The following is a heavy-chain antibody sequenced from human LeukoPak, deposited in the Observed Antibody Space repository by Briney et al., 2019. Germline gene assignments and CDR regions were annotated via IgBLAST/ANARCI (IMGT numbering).Heavy chain of an antibody. CDR3: AKDRYGDYVGVDV. D-gene: IGHD4-17*01. CDR2: INSDGSST. Sequence: GGSLKLSCAASGFTFSSYWMHWVRQAPGKGLVWVSRINSDGSSTSYADSVKGRFTISRDNAKNTLYLQMNSLRAEDTAVYYCAKDRYGDYVGVDVWGQGTTVTVSS. J-gene: IGHJ6*02. CDR1: GFTFSSYW. V-gene: IGHV3-74*01.